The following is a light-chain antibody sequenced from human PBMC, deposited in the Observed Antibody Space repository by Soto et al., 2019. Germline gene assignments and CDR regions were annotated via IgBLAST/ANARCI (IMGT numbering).Light chain of an antibody. Sequence: DIQMTQSPSTLPASVGDRVTITCRASQSIDRWLAWYQQRPGKAPKILIYHASSLETGVPSRFSGSGSGTEFTLTISSLQSEDFAVYFCQQYHIWPSWTFGQGTKVDIK. CDR1: QSIDRW. CDR3: QQYHIWPSWT. CDR2: HAS. J-gene: IGKJ1*01. V-gene: IGKV1-5*01.